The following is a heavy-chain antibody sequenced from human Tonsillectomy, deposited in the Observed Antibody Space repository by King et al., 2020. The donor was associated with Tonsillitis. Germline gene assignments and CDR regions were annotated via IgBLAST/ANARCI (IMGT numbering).Heavy chain of an antibody. Sequence: VQLVESGGSLVHPGESLTLSCAASGFPFSDYWIHWVRQSPGKGLVWVSGIYNDGSSTQNADFAKGRFTISRDNAKNTVYLQMNSLTTEDTALYYCMRDPPGEPPSDYWGQGTLVTVSS. CDR1: GFPFSDYW. D-gene: IGHD1-26*01. CDR3: MRDPPGEPPSDY. V-gene: IGHV3-74*03. CDR2: IYNDGSST. J-gene: IGHJ4*02.